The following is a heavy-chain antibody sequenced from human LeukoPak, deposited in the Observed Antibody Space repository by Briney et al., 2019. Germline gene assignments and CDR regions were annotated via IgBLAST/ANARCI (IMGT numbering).Heavy chain of an antibody. D-gene: IGHD2-2*01. CDR2: INPNSGDT. Sequence: ASVKVSCKTSGYTFTGYYIHWVRQAPGQGLEWMGWINPNSGDTNYAQKFQGRVTMTRDTSISTAYMELSRLRSDDTAVYYCARGTRYCSSTSCYVRKWFDPWGQGTLVTVSS. V-gene: IGHV1-2*02. CDR1: GYTFTGYY. CDR3: ARGTRYCSSTSCYVRKWFDP. J-gene: IGHJ5*02.